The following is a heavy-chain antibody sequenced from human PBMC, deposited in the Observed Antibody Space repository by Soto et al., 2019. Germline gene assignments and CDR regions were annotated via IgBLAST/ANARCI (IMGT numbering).Heavy chain of an antibody. CDR3: AKDMTRLGYCSSTSCYVNAFDI. CDR1: GFTFSSYG. D-gene: IGHD2-2*01. J-gene: IGHJ3*02. Sequence: QVQLVESGGGVVQPGRSLRLSCAASGFTFSSYGMHWVRKAPGKGLEWVAVISYDGSNKYYADSVKGRFTISRDNSKNTLYRQMNSLRAEDTAVYYCAKDMTRLGYCSSTSCYVNAFDIWGQGTMVTVSS. CDR2: ISYDGSNK. V-gene: IGHV3-30*18.